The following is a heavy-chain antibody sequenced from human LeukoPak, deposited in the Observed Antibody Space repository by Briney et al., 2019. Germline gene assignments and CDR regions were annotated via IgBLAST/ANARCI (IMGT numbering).Heavy chain of an antibody. Sequence: SETLSLTCGVFGVSINDYYWSCIRQCPGKRLEWIGEISHTEGTRYIPSLESRVNMSVGTSENQLSLKLIFVTAADTAVYYCARIRCGHSGSVCYNHWGLGTLVTVSS. V-gene: IGHV4-34*01. CDR3: ARIRCGHSGSVCYNH. J-gene: IGHJ4*02. CDR2: ISHTEGT. CDR1: GVSINDYY. D-gene: IGHD3-9*01.